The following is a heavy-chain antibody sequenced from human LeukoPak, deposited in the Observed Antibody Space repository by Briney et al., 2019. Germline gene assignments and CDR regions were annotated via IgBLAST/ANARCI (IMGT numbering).Heavy chain of an antibody. Sequence: SETLSLTCTVTGGSFSNYYWSWIRQSPGKGLEWIGYIYYTETSYNPSLTSRVTISADTSKNQFSLTLYSVTSADTAVYYCATRKLGNDYWGQGTLVTVSS. V-gene: IGHV4-59*01. CDR2: IYYTET. D-gene: IGHD7-27*01. CDR3: ATRKLGNDY. CDR1: GGSFSNYY. J-gene: IGHJ4*02.